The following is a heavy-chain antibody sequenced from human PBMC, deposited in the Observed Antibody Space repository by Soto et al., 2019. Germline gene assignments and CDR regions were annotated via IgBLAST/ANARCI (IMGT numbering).Heavy chain of an antibody. CDR2: ISATGGST. V-gene: IGHV3-23*01. CDR1: GLTFSSYA. CDR3: AKDRLAGNFDY. J-gene: IGHJ4*02. Sequence: GGSLRLSCAASGLTFSSYAMHWVRQAPGKGLEWVATISATGGSTYYADSVKGRFTISRDNSKNTLYLQMNGLRVEDTAVYYCAKDRLAGNFDYWGQGTQVTVSS.